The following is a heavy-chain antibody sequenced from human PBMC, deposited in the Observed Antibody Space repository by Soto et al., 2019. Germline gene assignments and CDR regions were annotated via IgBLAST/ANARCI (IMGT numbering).Heavy chain of an antibody. CDR2: IYPGDSDI. CDR3: ARQGYQQQLLGPHVLDV. V-gene: IGHV5-51*01. Sequence: GESLKISCKGSGYSFSSYWIGWVRQMPGKGLEWMGIIYPGDSDIRYSPSFQGQVTISADKSISTAHLQWSSLKASDTAMYYCARQGYQQQLLGPHVLDVSAQGTTVTGSS. D-gene: IGHD6-13*01. J-gene: IGHJ6*02. CDR1: GYSFSSYW.